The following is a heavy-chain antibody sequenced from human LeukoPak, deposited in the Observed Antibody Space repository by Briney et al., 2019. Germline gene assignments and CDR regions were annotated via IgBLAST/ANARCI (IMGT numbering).Heavy chain of an antibody. CDR3: ARDLPPLRYFDWSHSYMDV. CDR2: TYYRSKWYN. CDR1: GDGVSSGSVA. D-gene: IGHD3-9*01. V-gene: IGHV6-1*01. J-gene: IGHJ6*03. Sequence: SQTLSLTCAISGDGVSSGSVAWNWIRQSPSRGLEWLGRTYYRSKWYNDYAVSVKSRITINPDTSKNQFSLQLNSVTPEDTAVYYCARDLPPLRYFDWSHSYMDVWGKGTTVTISS.